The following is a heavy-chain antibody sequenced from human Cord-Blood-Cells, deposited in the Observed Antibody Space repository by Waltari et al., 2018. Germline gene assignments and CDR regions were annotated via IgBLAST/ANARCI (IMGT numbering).Heavy chain of an antibody. CDR2: ISAYKGKT. V-gene: IGHV1-18*01. CDR1: GYTFTSYG. D-gene: IGHD4-17*01. J-gene: IGHJ3*02. CDR3: ARDPSYGDYVNDAFDI. Sequence: QVQLVQSGAEVKKPGASVKVSCKASGYTFTSYGISWVRQAPGQGLEWMGWISAYKGKTNNAQRLQGRVTMTTDTSTSTAYMELRSLRSDDTAVYYCARDPSYGDYVNDAFDIWGQGTMVTVSS.